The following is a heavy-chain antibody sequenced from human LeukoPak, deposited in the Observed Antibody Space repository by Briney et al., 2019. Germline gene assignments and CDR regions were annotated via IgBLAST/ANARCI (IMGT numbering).Heavy chain of an antibody. CDR2: IYTSGST. CDR1: GGSISSGSYY. J-gene: IGHJ4*02. V-gene: IGHV4-61*02. Sequence: PSQTLSLTCTVSGGSISSGSYYWSWIRQPAGKGLEWIGRIYTSGSTNYNPSLKSRVTISVDTSKNQFSLKLSSVTAADTAVYYCARMLFNTRNRMRPFDYWGQGTLVTVSS. D-gene: IGHD1-14*01. CDR3: ARMLFNTRNRMRPFDY.